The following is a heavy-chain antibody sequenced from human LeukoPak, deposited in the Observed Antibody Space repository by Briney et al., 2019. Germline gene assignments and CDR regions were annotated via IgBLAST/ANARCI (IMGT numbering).Heavy chain of an antibody. CDR1: GFTFSSYG. Sequence: GRSRTLSWAAAGFTFSSYGIHCVSQVPRNWLGWVAFIRYDGSNKYYADSVKGRFTISRDNSKNTLYLQMNSLRAEDTAVYYCAKAAGGSYHFDYGGQGTLVTVSS. J-gene: IGHJ4*02. CDR3: AKAAGGSYHFDY. V-gene: IGHV3-30*02. CDR2: IRYDGSNK. D-gene: IGHD1-26*01.